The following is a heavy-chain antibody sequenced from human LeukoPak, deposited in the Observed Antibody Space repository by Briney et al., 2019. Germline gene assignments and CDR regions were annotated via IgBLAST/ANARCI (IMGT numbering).Heavy chain of an antibody. CDR1: AFTFSTYA. V-gene: IGHV3-23*01. J-gene: IGHJ4*02. CDR2: ISGSGGST. D-gene: IGHD3-22*01. CDR3: AKMPAYYYDSSGYAFHFDY. Sequence: GGSLRLSCAASAFTFSTYAMSWVRQAPGKGLEWVSAISGSGGSTHYADSVRGRFTISRDNSKSTLHLQMNSLRVEDTAIYYCAKMPAYYYDSSGYAFHFDYWGQGTLVTVSS.